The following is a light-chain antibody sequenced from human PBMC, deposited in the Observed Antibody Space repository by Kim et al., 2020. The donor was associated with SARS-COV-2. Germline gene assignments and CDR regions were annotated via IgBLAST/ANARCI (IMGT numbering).Light chain of an antibody. CDR2: VAP. J-gene: IGKJ2*01. V-gene: IGKV1-39*01. CDR3: QQIYGRPYN. Sequence: SASVGDWVTITCRASQSIGTHLNWYQQKPGKAPKLLISVAPSLQSGVPSRFSGSVSVTDFTLTISSLHLEDFATYYCQQIYGRPYNFGQGTKLEI. CDR1: QSIGTH.